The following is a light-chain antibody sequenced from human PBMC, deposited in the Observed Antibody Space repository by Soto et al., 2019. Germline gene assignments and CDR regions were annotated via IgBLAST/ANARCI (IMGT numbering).Light chain of an antibody. CDR2: TAS. J-gene: IGKJ3*01. Sequence: DLQMTQSPSSLSASVGDRVTITCRASHDIVNYLAWYQQKPGKVPKLLIYTASTLQSGDPSRFSGSGSGTGFTLTISSLQPEAVATYYCQKYNRRILFGTGTKVDSK. CDR1: HDIVNY. CDR3: QKYNRRIL. V-gene: IGKV1-27*01.